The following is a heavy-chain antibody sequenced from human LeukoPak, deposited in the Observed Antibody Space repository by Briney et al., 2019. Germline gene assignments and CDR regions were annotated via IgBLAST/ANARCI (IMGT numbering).Heavy chain of an antibody. Sequence: SETLSLTCTVSGGSISSHYWSWIRQPPGKGLEWIGYIYYSGSTNYNLSLKSRVTISVDTSKKQFSLKLSSVTAADTAVYYCARVYYYYYYMDVWGKGTTVTVSS. CDR3: ARVYYYYYYMDV. CDR2: IYYSGST. CDR1: GGSISSHY. V-gene: IGHV4-59*11. J-gene: IGHJ6*03.